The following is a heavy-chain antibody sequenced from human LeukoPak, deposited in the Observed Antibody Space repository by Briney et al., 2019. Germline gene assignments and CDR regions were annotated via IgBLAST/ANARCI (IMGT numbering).Heavy chain of an antibody. J-gene: IGHJ4*02. V-gene: IGHV3-72*01. CDR1: GFTFSDHY. CDR3: ARGGRGSPFDY. Sequence: GGSLRLSCAVSGFTFSDHYMDWVRQAPGKGLEWVGRSRNKANSYTTEYAASVKGRFTISRDDSKNSLYLQMNSLKTEGTALYYCARGGRGSPFDYWGQGTLVTVSS. CDR2: SRNKANSYTT. D-gene: IGHD1-1*01.